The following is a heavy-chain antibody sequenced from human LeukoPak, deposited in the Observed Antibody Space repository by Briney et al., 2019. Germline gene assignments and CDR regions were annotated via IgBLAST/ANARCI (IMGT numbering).Heavy chain of an antibody. V-gene: IGHV3-7*01. CDR1: GFTFSGYW. J-gene: IGHJ3*01. CDR2: IKQDGSEK. CDR3: AEHLLRALSF. D-gene: IGHD1/OR15-1a*01. Sequence: PGGSLRLSCAASGFTFSGYWMSWVRQAPGKGLEWVANIKQDGSEKYYVDSVKGRFTISRDNAKNSLYLQMNSLRAEDTAVYYCAEHLLRALSFWGQGTMVTVSS.